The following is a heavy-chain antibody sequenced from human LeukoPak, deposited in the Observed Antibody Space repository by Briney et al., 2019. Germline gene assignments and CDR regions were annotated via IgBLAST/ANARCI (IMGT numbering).Heavy chain of an antibody. CDR2: ISYGGSNK. V-gene: IGHV3-30*04. J-gene: IGHJ4*02. CDR1: GFTFNSYA. D-gene: IGHD6-19*01. CDR3: AKDQDSSGGYGFDY. Sequence: PGRSLRLSCAASGFTFNSYAMHWVRQAPGKGLEWVALISYGGSNKYYADSVRDRLTIYRDNSKNTLYLQMNSLRAEHTAVYYCAKDQDSSGGYGFDYWGQGTLVTVSS.